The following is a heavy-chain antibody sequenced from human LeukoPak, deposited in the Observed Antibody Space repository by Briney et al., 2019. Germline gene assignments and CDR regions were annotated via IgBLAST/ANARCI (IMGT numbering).Heavy chain of an antibody. CDR2: ISGSGGST. CDR1: GFTFSSYA. J-gene: IGHJ5*02. D-gene: IGHD2-2*01. V-gene: IGHV3-23*01. Sequence: LSGGSLRLSCAASGFTFSSYAMSWVRQAPGKGLEWVSAISGSGGSTYYADSVKGRFTIPRDNSKNTLYLQMNSLRAEDTAVYYCAKSEEDIVVVPAAIPGHWFDPWGQGTLVTVSS. CDR3: AKSEEDIVVVPAAIPGHWFDP.